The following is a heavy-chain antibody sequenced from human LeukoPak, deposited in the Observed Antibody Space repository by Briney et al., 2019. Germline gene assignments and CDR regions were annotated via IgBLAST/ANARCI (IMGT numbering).Heavy chain of an antibody. CDR3: ARGGVQLPWLNLDY. D-gene: IGHD1-1*01. CDR1: GFSFTKYA. CDR2: INAGNGNT. V-gene: IGHV1-3*01. Sequence: PTASVKVSCKASGFSFTKYAMHWVRQAPGQRLEWMGWINAGNGNTKYSQKFQGRVTITRDTSASTAYMELSSLRSEDTAVYYCARGGVQLPWLNLDYWGQGTLVTVSS. J-gene: IGHJ4*02.